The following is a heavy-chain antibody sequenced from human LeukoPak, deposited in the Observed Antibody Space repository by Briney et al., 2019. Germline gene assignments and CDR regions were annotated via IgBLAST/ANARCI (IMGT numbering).Heavy chain of an antibody. CDR1: GFTFDDYA. CDR2: ISGSGGST. D-gene: IGHD3-22*01. CDR3: AKGMGLITMIVIHAFDI. J-gene: IGHJ3*02. V-gene: IGHV3-23*01. Sequence: PGGSLRLSCAASGFTFDDYAMHWVRQAPGKGLEWVSAISGSGGSTYYADSVKGRFTISRDNSKNTLYLQMNSLRAEDTAVYYCAKGMGLITMIVIHAFDIWGQGTMVTVSS.